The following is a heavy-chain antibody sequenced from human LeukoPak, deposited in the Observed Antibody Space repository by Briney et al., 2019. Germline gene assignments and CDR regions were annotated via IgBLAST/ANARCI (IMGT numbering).Heavy chain of an antibody. Sequence: GASVKVSCKASGYPFTDYYIHWVRQAPGQGLGWMGIINPNSGRTSYSQNFQGRLTMSRDTSTSTVYLELSSLQSDDTAVFYCARDILGSSLGKFDYWGQGTLVTVSS. CDR1: GYPFTDYY. D-gene: IGHD3-10*01. CDR2: INPNSGRT. J-gene: IGHJ4*02. CDR3: ARDILGSSLGKFDY. V-gene: IGHV1-46*01.